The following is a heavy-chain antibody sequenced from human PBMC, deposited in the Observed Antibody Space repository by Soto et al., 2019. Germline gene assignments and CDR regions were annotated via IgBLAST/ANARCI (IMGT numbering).Heavy chain of an antibody. Sequence: EVQLLESGGGLVQPGGSLRLSCAASGFSFNKYAMTWVRQAPGKGLEWVAAISGSGGRTHYADSVKGRFTISRDNSKNILHLQMNSLRVEATAVFYCARTMTIFGAGLDWGQGTLVSVSS. D-gene: IGHD3-3*01. CDR3: ARTMTIFGAGLD. J-gene: IGHJ4*02. CDR2: ISGSGGRT. CDR1: GFSFNKYA. V-gene: IGHV3-23*01.